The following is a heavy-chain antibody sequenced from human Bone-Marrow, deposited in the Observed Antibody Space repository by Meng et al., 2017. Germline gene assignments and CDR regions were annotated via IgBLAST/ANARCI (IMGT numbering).Heavy chain of an antibody. J-gene: IGHJ5*02. Sequence: ASVKVSCKASGYTFTGYYMHWVRQAPGRGLEWMGRINPNSGGTNYAQKFQGRVTMTRDTSISTAYMELSRLRSDDTAVYYCARGTRITIFGVVISLFPWFDPWGQGTLVTVSS. CDR2: INPNSGGT. CDR1: GYTFTGYY. D-gene: IGHD3-3*01. CDR3: ARGTRITIFGVVISLFPWFDP. V-gene: IGHV1-2*06.